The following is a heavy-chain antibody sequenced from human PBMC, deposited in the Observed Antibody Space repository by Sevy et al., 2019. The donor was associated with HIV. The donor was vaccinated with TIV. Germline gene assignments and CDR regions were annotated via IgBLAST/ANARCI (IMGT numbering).Heavy chain of an antibody. D-gene: IGHD3-22*01. V-gene: IGHV3-7*04. CDR1: GFTFSTYW. CDR2: IKQDESEK. J-gene: IGHJ4*02. CDR3: ARGNSGSFDY. Sequence: GGSLRLSCAASGFTFSTYWMHWVRQAPGKGLEWVANIKQDESEKYYVASVKGRFTISRDNAKNSLYLQMNSMRPADTAVYYCARGNSGSFDYWGQGTLVTVSS.